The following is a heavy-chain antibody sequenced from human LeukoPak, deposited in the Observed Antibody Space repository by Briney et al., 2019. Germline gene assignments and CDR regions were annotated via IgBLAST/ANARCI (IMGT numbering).Heavy chain of an antibody. Sequence: PGGSLRLSCAASGFTFSSYSMNWVRQAPGKGLEWVSSISSSSSYIYYADSVKGRFTISRDNAKNSLYLQMNSLRAEDTAIYYCAKSQYTGNYHFDNWGQGTLVTVSS. V-gene: IGHV3-21*04. D-gene: IGHD1-1*01. CDR1: GFTFSSYS. CDR2: ISSSSSYI. J-gene: IGHJ4*02. CDR3: AKSQYTGNYHFDN.